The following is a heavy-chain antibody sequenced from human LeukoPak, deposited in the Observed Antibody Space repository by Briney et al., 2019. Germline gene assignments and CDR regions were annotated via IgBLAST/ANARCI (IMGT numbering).Heavy chain of an antibody. Sequence: GGSLRLSCAVSGFTFNTYVMHWVRQAPGKGLEWVAGLSQDGSNQYYADSVKGRFTISRDNSKNTLYVQMNSLTIDDTAVYFCAREANAFDIWGQGTMVTVSS. V-gene: IGHV3-30-3*01. CDR2: LSQDGSNQ. CDR3: AREANAFDI. J-gene: IGHJ3*02. CDR1: GFTFNTYV.